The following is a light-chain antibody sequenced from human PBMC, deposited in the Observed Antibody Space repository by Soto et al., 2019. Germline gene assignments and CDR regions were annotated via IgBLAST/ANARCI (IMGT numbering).Light chain of an antibody. V-gene: IGLV1-36*01. CDR3: AAWDDILSGPV. J-gene: IGLJ3*02. Sequence: QSVLTQPPSVSEAPRQRVTISCSGSHSNIGNNAVNWYQQLPGEAPKLLIHYNGLLASGVSARFSGSKSGTSAFLAISGLRSEDEAHYYCAAWDDILSGPVFGGGTKLTVL. CDR1: HSNIGNNA. CDR2: YNG.